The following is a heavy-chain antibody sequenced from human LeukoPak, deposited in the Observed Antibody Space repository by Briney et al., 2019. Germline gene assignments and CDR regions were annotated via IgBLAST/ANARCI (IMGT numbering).Heavy chain of an antibody. CDR2: IYYSGST. CDR1: GGSISSYY. V-gene: IGHV4-59*01. Sequence: SETLSLSCTVSGGSISSYYWSWIRQPPGKGLEWIGYIYYSGSTNYNPSLKSRVTISVDTSKNQFSLKLSSVTAADTAVYYCARGYSSGWYGYDYWGQGTLVTVSS. J-gene: IGHJ4*02. D-gene: IGHD6-19*01. CDR3: ARGYSSGWYGYDY.